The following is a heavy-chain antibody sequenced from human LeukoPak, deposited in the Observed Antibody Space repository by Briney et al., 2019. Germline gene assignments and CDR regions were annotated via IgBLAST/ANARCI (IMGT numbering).Heavy chain of an antibody. CDR1: GFTFSSYG. CDR3: AKDSSSWHNWFDP. J-gene: IGHJ5*02. Sequence: GRSLRLSCAASGFTFSSYGMHWVRQAPGKGLEWVAFISYDGSNKYYADSVKGRFTISRDNSKNTLSLQMNSLRAEDTAVYYCAKDSSSWHNWFDPWGQGTLVTVSS. CDR2: ISYDGSNK. D-gene: IGHD6-13*01. V-gene: IGHV3-30*18.